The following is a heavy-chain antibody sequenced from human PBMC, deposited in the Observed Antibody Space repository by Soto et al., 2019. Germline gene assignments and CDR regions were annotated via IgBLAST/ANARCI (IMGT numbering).Heavy chain of an antibody. V-gene: IGHV3-30*18. Sequence: QVQLVESGGGVVQPGRSLRLSCAASGFTFTTYAMHWVRQAPGKGPDWVTAISYDGINAYYADSVRGRFTISRDNSKNMVYLQMKSRRPEDTAVYYCAKSRLGVAEDLDYGGQGTRVTVSS. D-gene: IGHD6-19*01. CDR2: ISYDGINA. CDR1: GFTFTTYA. CDR3: AKSRLGVAEDLDY. J-gene: IGHJ4*02.